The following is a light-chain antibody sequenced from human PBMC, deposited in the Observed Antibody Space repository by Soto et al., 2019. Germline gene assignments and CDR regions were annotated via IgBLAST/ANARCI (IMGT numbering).Light chain of an antibody. CDR3: CSYAGSSTFPYV. J-gene: IGLJ1*01. CDR1: SSDVGSYNL. Sequence: QSALTQPASVSGSPGQSITISCTGTSSDVGSYNLVSWYQQHPGKAPKLMIYEVSKRPSGVSNRFSGSKSGNTASLTISGLQAVDEADYYCCSYAGSSTFPYVFGTGTKLTVL. CDR2: EVS. V-gene: IGLV2-23*02.